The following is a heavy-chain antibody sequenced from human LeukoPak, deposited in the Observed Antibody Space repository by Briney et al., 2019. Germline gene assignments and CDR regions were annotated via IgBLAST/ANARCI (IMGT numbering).Heavy chain of an antibody. CDR2: ISYDGSNK. Sequence: GRSLRLSCAASGFTFSSYAMHWVRQAPGKGLEWVAVISYDGSNKYYADSVKGRFTISRDNSKNTLYLQMNSLRAEDTAVYYCAREAYYYDSSGSLGYWGQGTLVTVSS. V-gene: IGHV3-30-3*01. D-gene: IGHD3-22*01. CDR3: AREAYYYDSSGSLGY. CDR1: GFTFSSYA. J-gene: IGHJ4*02.